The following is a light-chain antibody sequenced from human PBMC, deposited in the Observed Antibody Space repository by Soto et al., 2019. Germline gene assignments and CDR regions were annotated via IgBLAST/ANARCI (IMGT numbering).Light chain of an antibody. CDR2: RTS. V-gene: IGKV3-15*01. J-gene: IGKJ4*01. Sequence: ETVMTQSPATLSVSPGERATLSCRASQTISSNLAWYQQKPGQAPRLLMFRTSTRATGIPARFSGSGSGTEFNITISSLQSEDSAVYYFQQYNNWPRATFXGGTKVDSK. CDR1: QTISSN. CDR3: QQYNNWPRAT.